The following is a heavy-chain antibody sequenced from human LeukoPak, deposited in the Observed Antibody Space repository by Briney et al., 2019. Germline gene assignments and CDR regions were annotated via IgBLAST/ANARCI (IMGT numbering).Heavy chain of an antibody. D-gene: IGHD3-22*01. V-gene: IGHV3-23*01. CDR2: ISGSGAST. CDR1: GFTFSSYA. CDR3: AKGGSGYYYDNWFDP. Sequence: GGSLRLSCAASGFTFSSYAMSWVRQAPGKGLEWVSVISGSGASTYYADSMKGRFTISRDNSKNTLYLQMNSLSAEDTAVYYCAKGGSGYYYDNWFDPWGQGTLVTVSS. J-gene: IGHJ5*02.